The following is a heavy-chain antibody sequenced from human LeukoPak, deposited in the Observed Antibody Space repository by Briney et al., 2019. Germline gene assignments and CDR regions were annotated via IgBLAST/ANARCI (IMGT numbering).Heavy chain of an antibody. CDR2: IRYDGSNK. CDR1: GFTFSSYG. Sequence: PGGSLRLSCAASGFTFSSYGMHWVRQAPGKGLEWVAFIRYDGSNKYYADSVKGRFTISRDNSKNTLYLQMNSLRAEDTAVYYCARDWGRYCSGGSCYGGEDYFDYWGQGTLVTVSS. D-gene: IGHD2-15*01. V-gene: IGHV3-30*02. CDR3: ARDWGRYCSGGSCYGGEDYFDY. J-gene: IGHJ4*02.